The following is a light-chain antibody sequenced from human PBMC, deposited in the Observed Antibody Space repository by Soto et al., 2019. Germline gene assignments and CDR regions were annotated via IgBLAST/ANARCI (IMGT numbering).Light chain of an antibody. CDR3: CSYTSRSNLV. CDR2: EVT. V-gene: IGLV2-14*01. Sequence: QSALTQPASVSGSPGQSITISFTGTTSDVAGFNYVSCYQHHPDKAPKLIKFEVTNRLSGVPNRFYGSKSGNTASLTLSGLQSEDEAEDYFCSYTSRSNLVFGVGTKVTVL. CDR1: TSDVAGFNY. J-gene: IGLJ2*01.